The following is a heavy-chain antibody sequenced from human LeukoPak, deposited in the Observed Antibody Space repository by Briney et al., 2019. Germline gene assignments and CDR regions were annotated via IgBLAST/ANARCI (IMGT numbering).Heavy chain of an antibody. D-gene: IGHD3-9*01. J-gene: IGHJ6*02. CDR3: ARGDILTGYSGYYYGMDV. Sequence: ASVKVSCKASGYTFTSYGISRVRQAPGQGLEWMGWISAYNGNTNYAQKLQGRVTMTTDTSTSTAYMELRSLRSDDTAVYYCARGDILTGYSGYYYGMDVWGQGTTVTVSS. CDR1: GYTFTSYG. CDR2: ISAYNGNT. V-gene: IGHV1-18*01.